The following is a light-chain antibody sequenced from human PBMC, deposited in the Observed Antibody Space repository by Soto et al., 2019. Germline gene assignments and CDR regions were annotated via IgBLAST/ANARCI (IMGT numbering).Light chain of an antibody. V-gene: IGKV1-9*01. J-gene: IGKJ4*01. Sequence: DIQLTQSPSFLSASVGDRVTITCRASQVINSYLAWYQQKPGKAPKLLIYAASTLQSGVPSRFSGSGSGTEFTLTISSLQPEDFATYHCQQLNTYPLTFGGGTKVEIK. CDR1: QVINSY. CDR3: QQLNTYPLT. CDR2: AAS.